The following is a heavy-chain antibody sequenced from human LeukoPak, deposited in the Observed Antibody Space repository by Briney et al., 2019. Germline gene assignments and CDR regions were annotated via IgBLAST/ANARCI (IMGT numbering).Heavy chain of an antibody. CDR3: ARSLYSSTWYYFDY. CDR2: IRYDGSNK. D-gene: IGHD6-13*01. V-gene: IGHV3-30*02. J-gene: IGHJ4*02. Sequence: GGSLRLSCAASGFIFSSYGMHWVRQAPGKGLEWVAFIRYDGSNKYYADSVKGRFTISRDNSKNTLNLQMNSLRTEDTAVYYCARSLYSSTWYYFDYWGQGTLVTVSS. CDR1: GFIFSSYG.